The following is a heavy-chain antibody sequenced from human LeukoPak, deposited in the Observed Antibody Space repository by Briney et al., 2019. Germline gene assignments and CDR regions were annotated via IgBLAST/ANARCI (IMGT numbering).Heavy chain of an antibody. D-gene: IGHD5-12*01. CDR1: GGSISSYY. CDR2: IYYSGST. Sequence: AETLSLTCTVSGGSISSYYWSWIRQPPGKGLEWIGYIYYSGSTNYNPSLKSRVTISVDTSKNQFSLKLSSVTAADTAVYYCARVGPRYYDYADAFDIWGQGTMVTVSS. CDR3: ARVGPRYYDYADAFDI. J-gene: IGHJ3*02. V-gene: IGHV4-59*01.